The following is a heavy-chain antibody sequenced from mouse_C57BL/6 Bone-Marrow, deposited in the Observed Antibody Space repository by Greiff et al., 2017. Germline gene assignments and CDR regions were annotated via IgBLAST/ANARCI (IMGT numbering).Heavy chain of an antibody. CDR1: GYTFTSYW. Sequence: QVQLQQPGAELVKPGASVKLSCKASGYTFTSYWMQWVKQRPGQGLEWIGEIDPSDSYTNYNQKFQGKATLTVDTSSSTAYMQLSSLTSEDSAVYYCAREVYGSSPYYAMDYWGQGTSVTVSS. D-gene: IGHD1-1*01. CDR3: AREVYGSSPYYAMDY. V-gene: IGHV1-50*01. CDR2: IDPSDSYT. J-gene: IGHJ4*01.